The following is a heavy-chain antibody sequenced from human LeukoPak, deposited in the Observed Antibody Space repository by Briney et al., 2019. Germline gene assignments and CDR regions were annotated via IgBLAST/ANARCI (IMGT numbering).Heavy chain of an antibody. CDR3: AKGNYYDSSAYNWFDP. CDR1: GFTFSSSA. D-gene: IGHD3-22*01. Sequence: GGSLRLSCAASGFTFSSSAMSWVRQAPGKGLEWVSTISGSDSSTHYADSVKGRFTISRDNSKNTLYLQMNSLRADDTAVYYCAKGNYYDSSAYNWFDPWGQGTLVTVSS. CDR2: ISGSDSST. J-gene: IGHJ5*02. V-gene: IGHV3-23*01.